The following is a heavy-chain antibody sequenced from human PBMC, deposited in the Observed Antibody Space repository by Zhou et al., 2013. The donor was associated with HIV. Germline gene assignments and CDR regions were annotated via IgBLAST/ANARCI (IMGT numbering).Heavy chain of an antibody. CDR3: ARVGAGWLQFNALDY. CDR1: GYTLTTSD. J-gene: IGHJ4*02. CDR2: INPSTSHT. D-gene: IGHD5-12*01. Sequence: QVQLVQSGAEVKKPGASVKVSCKASGYTLTTSDLHWVRQASGQGLEWMGWINPSTSHTTYAQNFQGRVTMTRNISINTAYMELSSLRSEDTAVYYCARVGAGWLQFNALDYWGQGTLVTVSS. V-gene: IGHV1-8*01.